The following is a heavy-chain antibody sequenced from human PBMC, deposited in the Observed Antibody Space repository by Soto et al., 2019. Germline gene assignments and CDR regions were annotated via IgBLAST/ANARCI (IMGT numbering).Heavy chain of an antibody. Sequence: EVQLVESGGGLVQPGGSLRLSCAASGFTVSSNYMSWVRQAPGKGLEWVSVIYSGGSTYYADSVKGRFTISRDNSKNTRYLQMNSLRAEDTAVYYCARALLPHDAFDIWGQGTMVTVSS. CDR3: ARALLPHDAFDI. V-gene: IGHV3-66*01. CDR1: GFTVSSNY. CDR2: IYSGGST. J-gene: IGHJ3*02.